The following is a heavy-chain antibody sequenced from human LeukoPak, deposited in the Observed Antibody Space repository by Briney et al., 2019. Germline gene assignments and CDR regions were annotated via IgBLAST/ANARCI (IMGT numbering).Heavy chain of an antibody. D-gene: IGHD3-9*01. Sequence: GGSLRLYCAASGFTFSDYYMSWIRQAPGKGLEWVSYISSSGSTIYYADSVKGRFTISRDNAKNSLYLQMNSLRAEDTAVYYCARKFDILTGYYPFDYWGQGTLVTVS. CDR2: ISSSGSTI. V-gene: IGHV3-11*01. J-gene: IGHJ4*02. CDR1: GFTFSDYY. CDR3: ARKFDILTGYYPFDY.